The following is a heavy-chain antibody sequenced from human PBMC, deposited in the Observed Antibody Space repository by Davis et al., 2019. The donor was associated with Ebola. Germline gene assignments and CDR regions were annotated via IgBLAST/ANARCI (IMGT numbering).Heavy chain of an antibody. V-gene: IGHV4-34*01. CDR3: ARHEGIQLWLRWFDP. J-gene: IGHJ5*02. Sequence: SETLSLTCAVYGGSFSGYYWSWIRQPPGKGLEWIGEINHSGSTNYNPSLKSRVTISVDTSKNQFPLKLSSVTAADTAVYYCARHEGIQLWLRWFDPWGQGTLVTVSS. D-gene: IGHD5-18*01. CDR2: INHSGST. CDR1: GGSFSGYY.